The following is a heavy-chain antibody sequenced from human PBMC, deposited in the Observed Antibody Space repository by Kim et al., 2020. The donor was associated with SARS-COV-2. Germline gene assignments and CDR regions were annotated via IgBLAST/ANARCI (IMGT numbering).Heavy chain of an antibody. CDR3: AKDIRDYEDNWFDP. D-gene: IGHD4-17*01. V-gene: IGHV3-9*01. Sequence: ADTVKGRITISRDNAKNSLYLQMNSLRAEDTALYYCAKDIRDYEDNWFDPWGQGTLVTVSS. J-gene: IGHJ5*02.